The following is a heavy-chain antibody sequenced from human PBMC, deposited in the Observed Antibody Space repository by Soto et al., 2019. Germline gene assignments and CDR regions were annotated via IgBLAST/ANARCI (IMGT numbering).Heavy chain of an antibody. CDR3: ARHHDS. V-gene: IGHV4-59*01. CDR1: GGSISTYY. J-gene: IGHJ4*02. Sequence: PSETLSLTCTVSGGSISTYYWTWIRQSPGKGPEWIGYVYHSGTTNYNPSLESRVTMSLDTSKNQFSLKLSAVTTADTAVYYCARHHDSWGQGTLVTVSS. CDR2: VYHSGTT.